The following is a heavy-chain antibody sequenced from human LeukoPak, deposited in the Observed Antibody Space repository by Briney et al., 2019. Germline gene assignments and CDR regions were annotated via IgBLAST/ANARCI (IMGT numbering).Heavy chain of an antibody. CDR2: IYYSGST. V-gene: IGHV4-59*12. CDR1: GGSISSYY. D-gene: IGHD2-2*02. Sequence: SETLSLTCTVSGGSISSYYWSWIRQPPGKGLEWIGYIYYSGSTYCNPSLKSRVTISVDTSKNQFSLKLSSVTAADTAVYYCARYCGTTSCYNIAFDIWGQGTVVTVSS. J-gene: IGHJ3*02. CDR3: ARYCGTTSCYNIAFDI.